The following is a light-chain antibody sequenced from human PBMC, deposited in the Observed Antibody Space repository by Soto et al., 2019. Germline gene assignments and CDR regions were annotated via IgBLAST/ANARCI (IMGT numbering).Light chain of an antibody. V-gene: IGKV3-20*01. CDR1: QTVSNTY. Sequence: EIVLTQFPGALSLSPGERVTLSCRASQTVSNTYLAWYQQKSGQAPQFLIYGSSNRATGIPDRFSGSGSGTDFTITSSRLEHEDAAVYYCQQYGAFPPTFGGGTKVEIK. CDR2: GSS. CDR3: QQYGAFPPT. J-gene: IGKJ4*01.